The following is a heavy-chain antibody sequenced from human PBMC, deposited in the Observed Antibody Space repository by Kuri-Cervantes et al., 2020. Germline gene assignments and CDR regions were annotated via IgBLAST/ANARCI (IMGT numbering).Heavy chain of an antibody. CDR2: ISYDGSNK. J-gene: IGHJ4*02. V-gene: IGHV3-30*03. D-gene: IGHD3-3*01. CDR3: ARGGGYDFWSGYYN. Sequence: GGSLRLSCAASGFTFSDYYMSWIRQAPGKGLEWVAVISYDGSNKYYADSVKGRFTISRDNSKNTLYLQMNSLRAEDTAVYYCARGGGYDFWSGYYNWGQGTLVTVSS. CDR1: GFTFSDYY.